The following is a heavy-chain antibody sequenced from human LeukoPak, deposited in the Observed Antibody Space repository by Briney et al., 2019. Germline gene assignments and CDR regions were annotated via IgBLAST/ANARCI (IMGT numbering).Heavy chain of an antibody. V-gene: IGHV1-8*02. CDR1: GYTFTSYG. CDR2: MNPNSGNT. D-gene: IGHD3-16*01. J-gene: IGHJ4*02. Sequence: GASVKVSCKASGYTFTSYGISWVRQATGQGLEWMGWMNPNSGNTGYAQKFQGRVTMTRNTSISTAYMELSSLRSEDTAVYYCARGAEKYYDYVWGSYYYWGQGTLVTVSS. CDR3: ARGAEKYYDYVWGSYYY.